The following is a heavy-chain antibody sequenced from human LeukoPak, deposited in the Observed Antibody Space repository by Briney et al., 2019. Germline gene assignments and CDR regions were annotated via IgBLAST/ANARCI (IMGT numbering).Heavy chain of an antibody. CDR3: ARGGAERWLQSYFDY. CDR2: ISYDGSNK. J-gene: IGHJ4*02. D-gene: IGHD5-24*01. CDR1: GFTFSSYA. Sequence: PGRSLRLSCAASGFTFSSYAMHWVRQAPGKGLEWVAVISYDGSNKYYADSVKGRFTISRDNSKNTLYLQMNSLRAEDTAVYYCARGGAERWLQSYFDYWGQGTLVTVSS. V-gene: IGHV3-30*04.